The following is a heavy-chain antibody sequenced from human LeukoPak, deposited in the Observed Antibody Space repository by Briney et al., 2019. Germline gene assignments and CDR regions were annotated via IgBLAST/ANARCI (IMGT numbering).Heavy chain of an antibody. Sequence: GGSLRLSCAASGFTFTGYWISWVRQAPGKGLEWVGYMKEDGSAEYYMDSVKGRFSVSRDNAKKSLYLQMNSLRADDTAVYHCAREAKYYGSSSSYWYFDLWGRGTLVTVSS. CDR1: GFTFTGYW. CDR3: AREAKYYGSSSSYWYFDL. V-gene: IGHV3-7*01. D-gene: IGHD3-10*01. J-gene: IGHJ2*01. CDR2: MKEDGSAE.